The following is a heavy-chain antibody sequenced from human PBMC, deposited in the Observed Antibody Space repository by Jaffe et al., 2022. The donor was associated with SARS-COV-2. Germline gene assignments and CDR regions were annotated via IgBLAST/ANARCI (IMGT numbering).Heavy chain of an antibody. CDR1: GGSISSGSYY. J-gene: IGHJ6*02. V-gene: IGHV4-61*02. CDR2: IYTSGST. CDR3: ARDRPPEDV. Sequence: QVQLQESGPGLVKPSQTLSLTCTVSGGSISSGSYYWSWIRQPAGKGLEWIGRIYTSGSTNYNPSLKSRVTISVDTSKNQFSLKLSSVTAADTAVYYCARDRPPEDVWGQGTTVTVSS.